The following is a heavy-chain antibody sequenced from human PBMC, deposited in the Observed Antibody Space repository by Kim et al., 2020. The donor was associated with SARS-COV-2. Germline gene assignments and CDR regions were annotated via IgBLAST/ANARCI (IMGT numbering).Heavy chain of an antibody. CDR3: TTARWGQLLWFGELLPGIDY. J-gene: IGHJ4*02. Sequence: GGSLRLSCAASGFTFSNAWMSWVRQAPGKGLEWVGRIKSKTDGGTTDYAAPVKGRFTISRDDSKNTLYLQMNSLKTEDTAVYYCTTARWGQLLWFGELLPGIDYWGQGTLVTVSS. CDR2: IKSKTDGGTT. V-gene: IGHV3-15*01. CDR1: GFTFSNAW. D-gene: IGHD3-10*01.